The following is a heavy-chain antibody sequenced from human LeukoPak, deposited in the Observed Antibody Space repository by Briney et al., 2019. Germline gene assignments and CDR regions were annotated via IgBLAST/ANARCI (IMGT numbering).Heavy chain of an antibody. CDR1: GDSVSSNSAA. V-gene: IGHV6-1*01. CDR3: ARAAVSGTYEH. J-gene: IGHJ1*01. CDR2: TYYRSKWYN. Sequence: SQTLSLTCAISGDSVSSNSAAWSWIRQSPSRGLEWLGRTYYRSKWYNDYAVSVKSRITINPDTSKNQLSQQLNSVTPEDTAVYYCARAAVSGTYEHWGQGTLVTVSS. D-gene: IGHD1-26*01.